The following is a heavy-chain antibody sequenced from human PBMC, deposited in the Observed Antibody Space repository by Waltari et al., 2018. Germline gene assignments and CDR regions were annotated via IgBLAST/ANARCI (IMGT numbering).Heavy chain of an antibody. D-gene: IGHD6-19*01. CDR2: IYSTGYT. V-gene: IGHV4-4*07. Sequence: QVHLRESGPGLVKPSETLFLTCNVSSDSFKTSYWAWIRQSEGMRLEWIGRIYSTGYTRYNPSLESRVTISIDTSQNQISLRLTSVTVADTAVYFCARDRIAVSGSPPLSYNWFDFWGQGTRVAVSS. CDR3: ARDRIAVSGSPPLSYNWFDF. CDR1: SDSFKTSY. J-gene: IGHJ5*01.